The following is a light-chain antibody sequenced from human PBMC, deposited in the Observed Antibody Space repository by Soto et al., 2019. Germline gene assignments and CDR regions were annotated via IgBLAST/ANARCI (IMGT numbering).Light chain of an antibody. CDR2: EVS. CDR1: SSDVGSYNL. CDR3: CSYAGSSLYV. J-gene: IGLJ1*01. V-gene: IGLV2-23*02. Sequence: QSALTQPASVSGSPGQSITISCTGTSSDVGSYNLVSWYQQHPGKAPKLMIYEVSKRPSGVSKRFSGSKSGNTASLTISGLQAEDEADYYCCSYAGSSLYVFGTGTKVTVL.